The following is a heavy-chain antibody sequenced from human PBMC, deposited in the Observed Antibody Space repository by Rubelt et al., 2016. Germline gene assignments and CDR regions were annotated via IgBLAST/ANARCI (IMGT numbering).Heavy chain of an antibody. CDR1: GFTFTSYS. Sequence: GQRVDSGGGLVQPGGSLRLSCVASGFTFTSYSMNWVRQAPGQGLEWVALIWYDGSNKYYADSVKGRFTISRDISKSTVYLQMNSLGAEDTAVYYCARDPDISLGVAFDIWGQGTMVTVSS. CDR3: ARDPDISLGVAFDI. J-gene: IGHJ3*02. CDR2: IWYDGSNK. D-gene: IGHD3-9*01. V-gene: IGHV3-33*08.